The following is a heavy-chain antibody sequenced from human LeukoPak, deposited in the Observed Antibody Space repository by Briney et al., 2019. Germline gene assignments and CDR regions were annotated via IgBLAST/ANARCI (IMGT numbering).Heavy chain of an antibody. CDR2: ISHVGTT. D-gene: IGHD1-14*01. CDR1: GGSFSSY. V-gene: IGHV4-34*01. CDR3: ARAPDRIRFDP. J-gene: IGHJ5*02. Sequence: PSETLSLTCAVYGGSFSSYWGWIRQPPGKGLEWIGEISHVGTTKYNPSFKSRVIISVDTSKNQFSLRVTSVTAADTAVYYCARAPDRIRFDPWGQGSLVTV.